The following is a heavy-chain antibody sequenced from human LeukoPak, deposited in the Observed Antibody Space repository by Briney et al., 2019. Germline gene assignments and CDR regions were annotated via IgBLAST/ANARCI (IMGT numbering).Heavy chain of an antibody. V-gene: IGHV3-11*01. CDR2: ISSSGSTI. J-gene: IGHJ4*02. D-gene: IGHD3-10*01. CDR3: AKDLTWFGDQTKNFDY. CDR1: GFTFSDYY. Sequence: GGSLRLSCAASGFTFSDYYMSWIRQAPGKGLEWVSYISSSGSTIYYADSVKGRFTISRDNAKNSLYLQMNSLRAEDTAVYYCAKDLTWFGDQTKNFDYWGQGTLVTVSS.